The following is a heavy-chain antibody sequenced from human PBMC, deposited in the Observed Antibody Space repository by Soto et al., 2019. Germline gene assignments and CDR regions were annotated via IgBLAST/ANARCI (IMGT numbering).Heavy chain of an antibody. CDR3: ARTKCSGGSCYSWSLDY. J-gene: IGHJ4*02. CDR1: GGSLTTGGYY. D-gene: IGHD2-15*01. Sequence: SETLSLTCTVSGGSLTTGGYYWSWLRQLPGKGLEWIGHRYYSESTYYNPSLKSRVSISLDTSKNQLSLKLSFVTAADTAMYYCARTKCSGGSCYSWSLDYWGQGTPVTVSS. V-gene: IGHV4-31*03. CDR2: RYYSEST.